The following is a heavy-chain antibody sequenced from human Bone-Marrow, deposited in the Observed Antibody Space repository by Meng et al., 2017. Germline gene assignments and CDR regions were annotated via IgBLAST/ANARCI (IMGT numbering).Heavy chain of an antibody. CDR3: ATTDYYDTSGYYPFDY. D-gene: IGHD3-22*01. J-gene: IGHJ4*02. CDR2: INWNGGST. V-gene: IGHV3-20*04. Sequence: GESLKISCAASGFTFSSYWMSWVRQAPGKGLEWVSGINWNGGSTGYADSVKGRFTISRDNAKNSLYLQMNSLSAEDTALYYCATTDYYDTSGYYPFDYWGQGTLVTVSS. CDR1: GFTFSSYW.